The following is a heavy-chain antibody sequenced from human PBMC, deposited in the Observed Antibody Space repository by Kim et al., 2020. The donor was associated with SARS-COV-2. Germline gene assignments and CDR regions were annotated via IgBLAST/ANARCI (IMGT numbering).Heavy chain of an antibody. CDR2: ISYDGSNK. J-gene: IGHJ6*02. CDR3: ARGLYSSSWYVYYYYGMDV. Sequence: GGSLRLSCAASGFTFSSYAMHWVRQAPGKGLEWVAVISYDGSNKYYADSVKGRFTISRDNSKNTLYLQMNSLRAEDTAVYYCARGLYSSSWYVYYYYGMDVWGQGTTVTVSS. D-gene: IGHD6-13*01. CDR1: GFTFSSYA. V-gene: IGHV3-30*04.